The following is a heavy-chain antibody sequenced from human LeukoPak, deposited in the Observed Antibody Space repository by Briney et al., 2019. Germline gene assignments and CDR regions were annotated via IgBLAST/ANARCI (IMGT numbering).Heavy chain of an antibody. J-gene: IGHJ4*02. D-gene: IGHD3-22*01. Sequence: PGGSLRLSCAASGFTFSSYAMSWVRQAPGKGLEWVSAISGSGGSTYYADSVKGRFTISRDNSKNTLYLQMNSLRAEDTAVYFCAREDYYDGSGYPAFDYWGQGTLVTVSS. CDR2: ISGSGGST. CDR1: GFTFSSYA. CDR3: AREDYYDGSGYPAFDY. V-gene: IGHV3-23*01.